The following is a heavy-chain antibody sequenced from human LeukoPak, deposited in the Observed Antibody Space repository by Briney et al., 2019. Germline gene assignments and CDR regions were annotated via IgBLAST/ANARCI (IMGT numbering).Heavy chain of an antibody. CDR2: ISSSGDSR. J-gene: IGHJ4*02. V-gene: IGHV3-23*01. D-gene: IGHD3-22*01. CDR3: AKRRGYYFDY. CDR1: GFTFSSYA. Sequence: GGSLRLSCAASGFTFSSYAMSWVRQAPGKGLEFVSGISSSGDSRYYADSVKGRFTISRDNSKNTLYLQMNSLRAEDTAVYYCAKRRGYYFDYWGQGTLVTVSS.